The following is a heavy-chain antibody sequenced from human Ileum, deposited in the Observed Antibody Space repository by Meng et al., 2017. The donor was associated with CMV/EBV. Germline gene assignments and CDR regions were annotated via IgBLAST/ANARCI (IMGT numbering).Heavy chain of an antibody. CDR3: ARDVIRDDTGSWFDP. CDR1: GVLIRRYC. J-gene: IGHJ5*02. D-gene: IGHD3-9*01. V-gene: IGHV4-4*07. CDR2: FTARGNT. Sequence: ESGPGLVKPSDALYLPCSVSGVLIRRYCCSWIRQPDGKGLEWIGRFTARGNTNYNPSLKSRVTMSLDTSLNQFSLRLNSVTAADTAVYYCARDVIRDDTGSWFDPWGQGTLVTVSS.